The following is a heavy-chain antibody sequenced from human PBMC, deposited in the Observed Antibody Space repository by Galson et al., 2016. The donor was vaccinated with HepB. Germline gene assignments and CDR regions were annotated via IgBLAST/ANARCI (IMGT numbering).Heavy chain of an antibody. D-gene: IGHD5-18*01. CDR3: ARKMDRDMVCDH. V-gene: IGHV1-46*01. J-gene: IGHJ4*02. Sequence: SVKVSCKASGYTFSSYSMHWVRQAPGQGLEWMGIINPSGGSARYAQKFQGRVTMTRDTSTCTVYMELSSLRSEDTAMYYCARKMDRDMVCDHWGQGALVTVSS. CDR2: INPSGGSA. CDR1: GYTFSSYS.